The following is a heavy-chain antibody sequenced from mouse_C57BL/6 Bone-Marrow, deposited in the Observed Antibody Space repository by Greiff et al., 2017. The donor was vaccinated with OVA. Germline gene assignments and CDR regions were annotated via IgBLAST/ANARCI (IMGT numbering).Heavy chain of an antibody. V-gene: IGHV5-6*01. CDR1: GFTFSSYG. CDR2: ISSGGSYT. CDR3: ARPITTVVEPYYFDY. J-gene: IGHJ2*01. Sequence: EVKLVESGGDLVKPGGSLKLSCAASGFTFSSYGMSWVRQTPDKRLEWVATISSGGSYTYYPDSVKGRFTISRDNAKNTLYLQMSSLKSEDTAMYYCARPITTVVEPYYFDYGGQGTTLTVSS. D-gene: IGHD1-1*01.